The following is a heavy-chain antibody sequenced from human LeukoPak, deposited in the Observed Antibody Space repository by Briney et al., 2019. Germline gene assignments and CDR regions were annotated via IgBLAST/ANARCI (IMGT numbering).Heavy chain of an antibody. V-gene: IGHV3-20*01. CDR1: GFTFNTYG. Sequence: PGGSLRLSCAASGFTFNTYGMSWVRQAPGKGLEWVSGINWNGGSTGYADSVKGRFTISRDNAKNSLYLQMNSLRAEDTALYHCARDVWANWFDPWGQGTLVTVSS. CDR3: ARDVWANWFDP. D-gene: IGHD2-8*01. J-gene: IGHJ5*02. CDR2: INWNGGST.